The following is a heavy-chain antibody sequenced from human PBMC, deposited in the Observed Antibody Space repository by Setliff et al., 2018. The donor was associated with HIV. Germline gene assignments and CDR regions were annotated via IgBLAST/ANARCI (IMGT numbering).Heavy chain of an antibody. CDR1: GASISNSNSY. CDR2: VYQSGST. CDR3: AGLIVPAAEVYFHF. J-gene: IGHJ4*02. Sequence: SETLSLTCTVYGASISNSNSYWGWIRQPPGKRLEWLGSVYQSGSTSYNPSLRTRLTISKDTSKSQVVLSMTDMDPVDTATYYCAGLIVPAAEVYFHFWGQGTLVTAPQ. V-gene: IGHV4-39*06. D-gene: IGHD2-2*01.